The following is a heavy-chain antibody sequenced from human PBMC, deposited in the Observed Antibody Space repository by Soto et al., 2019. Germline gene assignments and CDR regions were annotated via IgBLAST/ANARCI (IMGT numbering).Heavy chain of an antibody. V-gene: IGHV4-34*01. Sequence: QVQLQQWGAGLLKPSETLSLTCAVYGGSFSGYYWSWIRQPPGKGLEWIGEINHSGSTNYNPSLKSRCTIAVDTSKNQFSVKLRSVTAAATAVYYCAIAWGGITVYWGQGTMVTVSS. CDR2: INHSGST. CDR1: GGSFSGYY. D-gene: IGHD3-16*01. J-gene: IGHJ4*02. CDR3: AIAWGGITVY.